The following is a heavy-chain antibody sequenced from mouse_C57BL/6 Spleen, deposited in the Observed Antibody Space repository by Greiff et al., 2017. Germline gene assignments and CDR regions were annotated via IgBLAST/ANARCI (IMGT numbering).Heavy chain of an antibody. CDR2: IDPSDSYT. Sequence: VQLQQPGAELVMPGASVKLSCKASGYTFTSYWMHWVKQRPGQGLEWIGEIDPSDSYTNYNQKFKGKSTLTVDKSSSTAYMQLSSLTSEDSAVYYCARGLTTVVAYYAMDYWGQGTSVTVSS. J-gene: IGHJ4*01. D-gene: IGHD1-1*01. CDR3: ARGLTTVVAYYAMDY. CDR1: GYTFTSYW. V-gene: IGHV1-69*01.